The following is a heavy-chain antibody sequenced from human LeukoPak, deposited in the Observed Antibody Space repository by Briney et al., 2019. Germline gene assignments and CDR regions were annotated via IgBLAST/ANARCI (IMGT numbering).Heavy chain of an antibody. CDR1: GFTFSSYN. V-gene: IGHV3-21*04. D-gene: IGHD2-15*01. CDR3: ARGSLGGSWYFDDAFDI. J-gene: IGHJ3*02. CDR2: ITSGSSYI. Sequence: PGGSLRLSCAASGFTFSSYNMNWVRQAPGKGLEWVSSITSGSSYIYYADSVKGRFTISRDNAKNSLYLQMNSLRAEDTAVYYCARGSLGGSWYFDDAFDIWGQGTMVTVSS.